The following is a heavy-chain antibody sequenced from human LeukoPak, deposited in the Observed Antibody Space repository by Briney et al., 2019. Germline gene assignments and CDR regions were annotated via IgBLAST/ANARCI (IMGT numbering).Heavy chain of an antibody. V-gene: IGHV3-30*02. CDR3: AKARSIVVVITPDY. D-gene: IGHD3-22*01. J-gene: IGHJ4*02. CDR2: IRADGSNK. Sequence: GGSLRLSCAASGFTFSSYGMHWVRQAPGKGLEWVAFIRADGSNKYYADSVKGRFTISRDNSKNTLYLQMNSLRAEDTAVYYCAKARSIVVVITPDYWGQGTLVTVSS. CDR1: GFTFSSYG.